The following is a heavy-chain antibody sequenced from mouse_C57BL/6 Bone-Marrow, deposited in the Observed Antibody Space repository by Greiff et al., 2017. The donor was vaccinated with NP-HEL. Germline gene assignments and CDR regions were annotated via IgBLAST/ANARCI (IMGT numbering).Heavy chain of an antibody. Sequence: EVQLQQSGPGLAKPSQTLSLTCSVTGYSITSDYCNWIRNFPGNKLEYMGYISYSGRTYYNPSLKSRISITRDTSKNQYYLQLNSVTTEDTATYYCARSPLWLRRNYYAMDYWGQGTSVTVSS. CDR2: ISYSGRT. CDR1: GYSITSDY. D-gene: IGHD2-2*01. CDR3: ARSPLWLRRNYYAMDY. J-gene: IGHJ4*01. V-gene: IGHV3-8*01.